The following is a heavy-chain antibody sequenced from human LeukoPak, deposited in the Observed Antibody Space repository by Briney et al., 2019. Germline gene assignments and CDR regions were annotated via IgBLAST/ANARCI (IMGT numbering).Heavy chain of an antibody. Sequence: SETLSLTCTVSGGSISSSSYYWGWIRQPPGKGLGWIGSIYYSGSTYYNPSLKSRVTISVDTSKNQFSLKLSSVTAADTAAYYCARYYESWFDPWGQGTLVTVSS. V-gene: IGHV4-39*07. D-gene: IGHD1-26*01. CDR3: ARYYESWFDP. CDR2: IYYSGST. J-gene: IGHJ5*02. CDR1: GGSISSSSYY.